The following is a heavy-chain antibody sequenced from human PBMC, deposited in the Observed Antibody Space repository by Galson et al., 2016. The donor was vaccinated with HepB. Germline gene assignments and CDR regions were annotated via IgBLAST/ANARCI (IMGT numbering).Heavy chain of an antibody. CDR3: VTRPFHGGPPDAFDV. CDR1: QYSFSNHW. Sequence: QSGAEVKKPGESLKISCQGSQYSFSNHWVGWVRQVAGRGLEWMGVVHSIDSDTRYSPSFQGQVTLSVDKSTRTASLQWSSLEASDTAIYFCVTRPFHGGPPDAFDVWGRGTVVTVSS. V-gene: IGHV5-51*01. J-gene: IGHJ3*01. CDR2: VHSIDSDT. D-gene: IGHD4-23*01.